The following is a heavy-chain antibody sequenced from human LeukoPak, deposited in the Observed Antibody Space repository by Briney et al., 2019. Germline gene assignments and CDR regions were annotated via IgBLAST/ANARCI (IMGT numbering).Heavy chain of an antibody. D-gene: IGHD1-1*01. J-gene: IGHJ3*02. CDR2: IYYSGST. CDR1: GGSISSYY. V-gene: IGHV4-59*08. Sequence: SETLSLTCTVSGGSISSYYWSWIRQPPGKGLEWIGYIYYSGSTNYNPSLKSRVTISVDKSKNQFSLKLSSVTAADTAVYYCARRGLERRAFDIWGQGTMVTVSS. CDR3: ARRGLERRAFDI.